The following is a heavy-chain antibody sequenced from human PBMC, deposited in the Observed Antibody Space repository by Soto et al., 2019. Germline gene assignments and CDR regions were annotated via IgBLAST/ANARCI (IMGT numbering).Heavy chain of an antibody. CDR1: GGSISSYY. V-gene: IGHV4-59*12. D-gene: IGHD3-10*01. J-gene: IGHJ6*02. CDR2: IYYSGST. Sequence: ETLSLTCTVSGGSISSYYWSWIRQPPGKGLEWIGYIYYSGSTNYNPSLKSRVTISVDTSKNQFSLKLSSVTAADTAVYYCARALRRVRGVLRASYYYYGMDVWGQGTTVTVSS. CDR3: ARALRRVRGVLRASYYYYGMDV.